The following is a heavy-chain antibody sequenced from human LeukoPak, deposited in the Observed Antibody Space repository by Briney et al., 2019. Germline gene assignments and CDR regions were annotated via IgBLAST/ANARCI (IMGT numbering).Heavy chain of an antibody. V-gene: IGHV3-49*04. CDR1: GFTFGDYA. CDR3: TRMIAVAGKGNWFDP. Sequence: GGSLRLSCTASGFTFGDYAMSWVRQALGEGVEWVGFIRSKAYGGTTEYAACVRGRFTISRDDSKSIAYLQMNSLKTEDTAVYYCTRMIAVAGKGNWFDPWGQGTLVTVSS. CDR2: IRSKAYGGTT. D-gene: IGHD6-19*01. J-gene: IGHJ5*02.